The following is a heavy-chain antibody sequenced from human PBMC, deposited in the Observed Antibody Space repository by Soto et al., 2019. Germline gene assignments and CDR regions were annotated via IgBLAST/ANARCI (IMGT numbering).Heavy chain of an antibody. CDR3: AGSLSPAGYYYYGMNV. Sequence: GGSLRLSCAASGFTFSSYAMSWVRQAPGKGLEWVSAISGSGGSTYYADSVKGRFTISRDNSKNTLYLQMRSLRAEDTAVYYCAGSLSPAGYYYYGMNVWGQGTTVTVSS. D-gene: IGHD2-2*01. CDR1: GFTFSSYA. CDR2: ISGSGGST. J-gene: IGHJ6*02. V-gene: IGHV3-23*01.